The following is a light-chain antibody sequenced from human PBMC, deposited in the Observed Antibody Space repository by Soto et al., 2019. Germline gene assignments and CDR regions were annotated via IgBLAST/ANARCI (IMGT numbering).Light chain of an antibody. CDR1: SSDVGSYNY. J-gene: IGLJ1*01. CDR2: EVS. V-gene: IGLV2-14*01. Sequence: SALTQPASVSGSPGQSITISCTGTSSDVGSYNYVSWYQQHPGKAPKLMIYEVSDRPSGISSRFSGSKSGNTASLTISGLQTEGEADYYSSSYTSSSTLFGTGTRSPS. CDR3: SSYTSSSTL.